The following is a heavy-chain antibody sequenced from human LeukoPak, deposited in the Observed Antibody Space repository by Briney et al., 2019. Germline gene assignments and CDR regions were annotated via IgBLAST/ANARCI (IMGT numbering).Heavy chain of an antibody. V-gene: IGHV3-66*02. CDR3: TRGPGSTWYSDY. CDR2: IYSGGDT. CDR1: GFTVSSNY. Sequence: GGSLRLSCAASGFTVSSNYMNWVRQAPGKGLEWFSIIYSGGDTYYADSVKGRFTISRDNSKNTLYLQMNSLRPEDTAVYYCTRGPGSTWYSDYWGQGTLVTVSS. D-gene: IGHD6-13*01. J-gene: IGHJ4*02.